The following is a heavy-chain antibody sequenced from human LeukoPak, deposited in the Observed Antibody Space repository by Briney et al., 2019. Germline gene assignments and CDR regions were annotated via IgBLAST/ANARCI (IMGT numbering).Heavy chain of an antibody. D-gene: IGHD5-24*01. CDR1: GFTFSSYS. CDR2: ISSSSSPI. J-gene: IGHJ3*02. CDR3: ARDGRDGYKRAPGAFDI. Sequence: GGSLRLSCAASGFTFSSYSVNWVRQAPGKGLEWVSYISSSSSPIYYADSVKGRFTISRDNAKNLLYLQMNSLGDEDTAVYYCARDGRDGYKRAPGAFDIWGQGTMVTVSS. V-gene: IGHV3-48*02.